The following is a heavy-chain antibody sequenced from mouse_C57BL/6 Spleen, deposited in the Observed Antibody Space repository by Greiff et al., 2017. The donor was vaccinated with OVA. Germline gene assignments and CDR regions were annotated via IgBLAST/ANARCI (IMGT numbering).Heavy chain of an antibody. J-gene: IGHJ2*01. CDR3: ARGATVVATN. CDR2: IDPSDSST. Sequence: VQLQQPGAELVKPGASVKLSCKASGYTFTSYWMQWVQQRPGQGLEWIGEIDPSDSSTNYNKKFKGKATLTVDASSSTAYMQLSSLTSEDSAVYYCARGATVVATNWGQGTTLTVSS. D-gene: IGHD1-1*01. CDR1: GYTFTSYW. V-gene: IGHV1-50*01.